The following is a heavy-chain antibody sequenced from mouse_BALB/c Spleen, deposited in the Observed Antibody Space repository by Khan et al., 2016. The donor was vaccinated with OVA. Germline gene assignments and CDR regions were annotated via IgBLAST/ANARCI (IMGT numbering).Heavy chain of an antibody. CDR1: GYTFTNYG. D-gene: IGHD2-14*01. Sequence: QIQLVQSGPELKKPGETVRISCKASGYTFTNYGMNWVKQAPGKGLKWMGWINTNTGEPTFAEEFKERFAFSLETSASTAYLQINNLKHEDTATYFSARGCYMYGSWFAYWGQGTLVTVSA. J-gene: IGHJ3*01. CDR3: ARGCYMYGSWFAY. CDR2: INTNTGEP. V-gene: IGHV9-3*02.